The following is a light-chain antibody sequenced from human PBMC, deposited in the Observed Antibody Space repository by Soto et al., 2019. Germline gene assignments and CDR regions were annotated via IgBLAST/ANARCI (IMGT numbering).Light chain of an antibody. CDR3: QQSETYPLT. V-gene: IGKV1-5*01. CDR2: DAS. CDR1: QTISSW. Sequence: DSQVTQSRSSRSGAVGDRVTITWRASQTISSWLAWYQQKPGKAPKLLIYDASTLMSGVPSRFSGSGSGTEFTLTISSLQPGDFATYYCQQSETYPLTFGQGTRLEIK. J-gene: IGKJ5*01.